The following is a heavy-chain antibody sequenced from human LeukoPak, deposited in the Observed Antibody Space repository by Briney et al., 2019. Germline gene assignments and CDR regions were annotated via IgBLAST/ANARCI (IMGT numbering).Heavy chain of an antibody. CDR2: INPNSGGT. CDR1: GYTFTGYY. V-gene: IGHV1-2*02. CDR3: ARGDYYDSSGYYKNKEYFRH. Sequence: ASVKVSCKASGYTFTGYYIHWVRQAPGQGLEWMGWINPNSGGTNYAQKFQGRVTMTRDTSISTAYMELSRLRSDDTAVYYCARGDYYDSSGYYKNKEYFRHWGQGTLVTVSS. D-gene: IGHD3-22*01. J-gene: IGHJ1*01.